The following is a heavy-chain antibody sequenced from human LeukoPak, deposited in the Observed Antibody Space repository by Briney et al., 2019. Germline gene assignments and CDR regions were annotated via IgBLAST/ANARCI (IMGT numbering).Heavy chain of an antibody. CDR2: INTNTGIP. V-gene: IGHV7-4-1*02. J-gene: IGHJ4*02. CDR1: GYNFIRYA. Sequence: ASVKVSCKASGYNFIRYALNWVRQAPGQGLEWMGWINTNTGIPTYAQGFTGRFVFSLDTSVSTTYLHISSLKAEDTAVYYCARSGIPRYSSAWYYFEYWGQGALVTVSS. CDR3: ARSGIPRYSSAWYYFEY. D-gene: IGHD6-13*01.